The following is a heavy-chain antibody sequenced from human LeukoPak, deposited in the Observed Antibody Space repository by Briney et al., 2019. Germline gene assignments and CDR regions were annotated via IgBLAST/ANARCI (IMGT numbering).Heavy chain of an antibody. CDR1: GGSFSGYY. CDR2: INHSGST. D-gene: IGHD2-2*01. Sequence: SETLSLTCAVYGGSFSGYYWSWIRQPPGKGLEWIGEINHSGSTNYNPSLKSRVTISVDTSKNQFSLKLSSVTAADTAVYYCARVIRDCSSTSCYGTRGDYYFDYWGQGTLVTVSS. V-gene: IGHV4-34*01. CDR3: ARVIRDCSSTSCYGTRGDYYFDY. J-gene: IGHJ4*02.